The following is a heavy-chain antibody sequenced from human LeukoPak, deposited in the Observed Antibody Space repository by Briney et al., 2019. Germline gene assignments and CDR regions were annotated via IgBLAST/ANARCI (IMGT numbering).Heavy chain of an antibody. Sequence: GVLRLSCGASGFNFTNYGMHWVRPAPGKGLEWVSVISGSGGSTYSAASVKGRFTISRDNSKNTLYLQMNSLRAEDTAVYYCAKERRGYQDYFDYWGQGTQVTVSS. CDR1: GFNFTNYG. D-gene: IGHD5-18*01. J-gene: IGHJ4*02. V-gene: IGHV3-23*01. CDR2: ISGSGGST. CDR3: AKERRGYQDYFDY.